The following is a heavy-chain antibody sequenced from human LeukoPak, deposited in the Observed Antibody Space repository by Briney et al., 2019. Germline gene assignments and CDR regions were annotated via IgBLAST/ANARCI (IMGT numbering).Heavy chain of an antibody. Sequence: SETLSLTCTVSGYSISSGYYWGWIRQPPGKGLEWIGSIYHSGSTYYNPSLKSRVTISVDTSKNQFSLKLSSVTAADTAVYYCARETWIQLWLSYFDYWGQGTLVTVSS. CDR3: ARETWIQLWLSYFDY. D-gene: IGHD5-18*01. CDR2: IYHSGST. CDR1: GYSISSGYY. V-gene: IGHV4-38-2*02. J-gene: IGHJ4*02.